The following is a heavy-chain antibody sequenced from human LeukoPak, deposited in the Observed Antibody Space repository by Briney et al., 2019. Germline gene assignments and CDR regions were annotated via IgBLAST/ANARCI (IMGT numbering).Heavy chain of an antibody. V-gene: IGHV4-61*02. J-gene: IGHJ4*02. CDR2: IYTSGST. D-gene: IGHD2-2*02. CDR1: GGSISSGSYY. Sequence: SETLSLTCTVSGGSISSGSYYWSWIRQPAGKGLEWIGRIYTSGSTNYNPFLKSRVTISVDTSKNQFSLKLSSVTAADTAVYYCARDDCSSTSCYTWWGQGTLVTVSS. CDR3: ARDDCSSTSCYTW.